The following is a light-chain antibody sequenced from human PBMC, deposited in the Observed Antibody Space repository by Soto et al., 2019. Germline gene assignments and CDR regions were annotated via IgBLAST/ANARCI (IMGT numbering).Light chain of an antibody. CDR3: SSYTTANSYV. V-gene: IGLV2-14*01. Sequence: QSALTQPASVSGSPGQSIIISCTGTSSDVGNYNYVSWYQQHPGKAPKLIIFGVTNRPSGVSFRFSGSKSGNTASLTISGLQHDDEADYYCSSYTTANSYVFGPGTKVTVL. CDR1: SSDVGNYNY. CDR2: GVT. J-gene: IGLJ1*01.